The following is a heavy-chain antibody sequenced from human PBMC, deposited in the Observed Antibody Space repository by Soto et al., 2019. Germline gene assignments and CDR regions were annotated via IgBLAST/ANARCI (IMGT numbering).Heavy chain of an antibody. CDR2: ISSSGSTI. CDR3: ARVLSPTVSLYYYYGMDV. Sequence: PGGSLRLSCAASGFTYSDYYMSWIRQAPVKGLEWVSYISSSGSTIYYADSVKGRFTISRDNAKNSLYLQMNSLRAEDTAVYYCARVLSPTVSLYYYYGMDVWGQGTTVTVSS. V-gene: IGHV3-11*01. J-gene: IGHJ6*02. D-gene: IGHD3-10*01. CDR1: GFTYSDYY.